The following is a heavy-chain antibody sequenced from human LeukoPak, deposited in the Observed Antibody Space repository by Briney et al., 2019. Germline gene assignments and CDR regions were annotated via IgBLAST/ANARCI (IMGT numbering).Heavy chain of an antibody. CDR1: GGSFSGYY. D-gene: IGHD2-2*01. CDR2: INHSGST. V-gene: IGHV4-34*01. J-gene: IGHJ4*02. CDR3: ARRSPIYCSSTSCYVYYFDY. Sequence: SETLSLTCAVYGGSFSGYYWSWIRQPPGKGLEWIGEINHSGSTNYNPSLKSRVTISVDTSKNQFSLKLSSVTAADTAVYYCARRSPIYCSSTSCYVYYFDYWGQGTLVTVSS.